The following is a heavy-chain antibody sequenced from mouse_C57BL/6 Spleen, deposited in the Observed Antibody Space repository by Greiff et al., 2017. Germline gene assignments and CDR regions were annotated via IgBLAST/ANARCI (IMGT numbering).Heavy chain of an antibody. CDR3: TRVGIYDGSYGFAY. V-gene: IGHV5-9-1*02. CDR2: ISSGGDYI. J-gene: IGHJ3*01. D-gene: IGHD2-3*01. Sequence: DVQLVESGEGLVKPGGSLKLSCAASGFTFSSYAMSWVRQTPEKRLEWVAYISSGGDYIYYADTVKGRFTISRDNARNTLYLQMSSLKSEDTAMYYCTRVGIYDGSYGFAYWGQGTLVTVSA. CDR1: GFTFSSYA.